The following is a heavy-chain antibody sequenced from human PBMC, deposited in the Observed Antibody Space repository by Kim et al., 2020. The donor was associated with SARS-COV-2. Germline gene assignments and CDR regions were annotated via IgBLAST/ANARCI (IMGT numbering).Heavy chain of an antibody. CDR1: GASITDYF. Sequence: SETLSLTCTVAGASITDYFWTWIRQPPGRGLEWIASIHYTGATNQNPSLQSRLIVSIDTSKNQFSLRLNSVTAADTAVYFCARQGMGEMAQYFDYWGQGDLVTVS. D-gene: IGHD3-16*01. V-gene: IGHV4-59*08. CDR2: IHYTGAT. J-gene: IGHJ4*02. CDR3: ARQGMGEMAQYFDY.